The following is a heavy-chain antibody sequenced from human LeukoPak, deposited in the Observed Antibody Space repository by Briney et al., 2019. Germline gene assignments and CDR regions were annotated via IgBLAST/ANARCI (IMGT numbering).Heavy chain of an antibody. Sequence: PSQTLSLTCTVSGGSISSGSYYWSWIRQPAGRGLEWIGRIYISGSTNYNPSLKSRVTISVDTSKNQFSLKLSSVTAADTAVYYCARGTQVRRSGIDYWGQGILVTVSS. CDR1: GGSISSGSYY. J-gene: IGHJ4*02. V-gene: IGHV4-61*02. CDR3: ARGTQVRRSGIDY. CDR2: IYISGST. D-gene: IGHD1-26*01.